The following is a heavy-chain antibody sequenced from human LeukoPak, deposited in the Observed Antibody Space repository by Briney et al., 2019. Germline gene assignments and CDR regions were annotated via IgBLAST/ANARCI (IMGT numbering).Heavy chain of an antibody. CDR1: GFTFSSYA. D-gene: IGHD3-3*01. J-gene: IGHJ4*02. CDR2: ISGGGST. V-gene: IGHV3-23*01. Sequence: PGGSLRLSCAASGFTFSSYAMSWVRQAPGKGLEWVSAISGGGSTYYADSVKGRFTISRDNSKNTLYLQMNSLRAEDTAVYYCAKDGDFWSGYLAYWGQGTLVTVSS. CDR3: AKDGDFWSGYLAY.